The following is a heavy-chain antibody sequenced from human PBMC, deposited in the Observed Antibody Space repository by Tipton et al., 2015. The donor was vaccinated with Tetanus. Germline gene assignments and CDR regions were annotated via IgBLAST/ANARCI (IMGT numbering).Heavy chain of an antibody. CDR3: AYSGSYGAVIDY. V-gene: IGHV3-23*01. D-gene: IGHD1-26*01. J-gene: IGHJ4*02. Sequence: SLRLSCAASGFTFSSYAMSWVRQAPGKGLEWVSGISGSGGSTYYADSVKGRFTISRDKSKNTLYLQMKSLRAEDTAVYYCAYSGSYGAVIDYWGQGTLVTVSS. CDR1: GFTFSSYA. CDR2: ISGSGGST.